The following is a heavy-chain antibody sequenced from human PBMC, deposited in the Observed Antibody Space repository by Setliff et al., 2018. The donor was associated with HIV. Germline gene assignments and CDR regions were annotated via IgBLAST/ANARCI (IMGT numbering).Heavy chain of an antibody. Sequence: ASVKVSCKSSGYTFTAYYLHWVRQAPGQSLEWMGWINVGKGDTKYSQELQGRITMTRDMSISTAYMEVSRLRSDDTAVYYCARDRVAEGLLGDYYYMDVWGKGTTVTVSS. V-gene: IGHV1-2*02. CDR2: INVGKGDT. J-gene: IGHJ6*03. CDR1: GYTFTAYY. CDR3: ARDRVAEGLLGDYYYMDV. D-gene: IGHD3-10*01.